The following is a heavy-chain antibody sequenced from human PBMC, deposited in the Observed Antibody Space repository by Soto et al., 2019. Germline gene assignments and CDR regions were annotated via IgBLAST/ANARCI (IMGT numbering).Heavy chain of an antibody. CDR1: GGTFSGYA. CDR3: ARDPRSITGTTSSEDFQH. V-gene: IGHV1-69*01. J-gene: IGHJ1*01. D-gene: IGHD1-20*01. Sequence: QAQMMQSGAEVKKPGSSVKVSCKVSGGTFSGYAINWVRQAPGQGLEWMGGIIPLLGITDYGQKFQGRITIDEDESTGTAYMDLRGLRSEDTAVYYCARDPRSITGTTSSEDFQHWGQGTLVSVSS. CDR2: IIPLLGIT.